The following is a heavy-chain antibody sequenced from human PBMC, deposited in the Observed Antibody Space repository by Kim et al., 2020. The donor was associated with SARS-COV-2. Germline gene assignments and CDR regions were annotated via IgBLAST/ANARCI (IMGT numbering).Heavy chain of an antibody. CDR3: ARAIVVVTATYFDY. J-gene: IGHJ4*02. V-gene: IGHV4-31*02. D-gene: IGHD2-21*02. Sequence: TPSLKRRVTIPVDTSKYQFSLKLSSVTAADTAVYYCARAIVVVTATYFDYWGQGTLVTVSS.